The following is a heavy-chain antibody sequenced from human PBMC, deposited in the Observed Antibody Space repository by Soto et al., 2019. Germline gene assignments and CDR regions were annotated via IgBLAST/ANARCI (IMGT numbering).Heavy chain of an antibody. CDR1: GYSFAGYW. J-gene: IGHJ4*02. CDR3: ALHISDSDTGPHSQSSFDS. D-gene: IGHD2-21*01. CDR2: IDPRDSKT. V-gene: IGHV5-10-1*01. Sequence: GESLKISCKGSGYSFAGYWISWVRQKPGKGLEWMGRIDPRDSKTYYSPSFRGHVTISVTKSITTVFLQWSSMRASDTAMYYCALHISDSDTGPHSQSSFDSWGQGTPATASS.